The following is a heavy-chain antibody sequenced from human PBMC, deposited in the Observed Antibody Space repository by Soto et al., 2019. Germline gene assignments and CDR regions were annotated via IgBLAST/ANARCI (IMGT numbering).Heavy chain of an antibody. J-gene: IGHJ6*02. CDR3: ARVRSIAARRGYYYYYGMDV. CDR2: INHSGST. D-gene: IGHD6-6*01. CDR1: GGSFSGYY. V-gene: IGHV4-34*01. Sequence: SETLSLTCAVYGGSFSGYYWSWIRQPPGKGLEWIEEINHSGSTNYNPSLKSRVTISVDTSKNQFSLKLSSVTAADTAVYYCARVRSIAARRGYYYYYGMDVWGQGTTVTVSS.